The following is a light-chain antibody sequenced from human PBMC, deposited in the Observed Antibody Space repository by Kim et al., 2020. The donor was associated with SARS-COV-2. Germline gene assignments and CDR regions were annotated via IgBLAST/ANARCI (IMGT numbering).Light chain of an antibody. CDR1: QSVSSSY. Sequence: PGERATLSCRASQSVSSSYLAWYQQKPGQAPRLLIYGASSRATGMPARFSGSGSGTEFTLTISRLEPDDFAVYYCQQYGSSPPWAFGQGTKVDIK. CDR2: GAS. V-gene: IGKV3-20*01. CDR3: QQYGSSPPWA. J-gene: IGKJ1*01.